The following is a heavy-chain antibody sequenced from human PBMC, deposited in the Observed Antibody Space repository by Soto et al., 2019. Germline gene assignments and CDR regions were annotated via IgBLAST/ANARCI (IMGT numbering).Heavy chain of an antibody. D-gene: IGHD3-10*01. Sequence: PWGTLSLTCTVSGGSISSYYWSWIRQPPGKGLEWIGYIYYSGSTNYNPSLKSRVTISVDTSKNQFSLKLSSVTAADTAVYYCARDAEVRHGGFDYWGHGTLLPVPS. CDR3: ARDAEVRHGGFDY. V-gene: IGHV4-59*01. CDR1: GGSISSYY. CDR2: IYYSGST. J-gene: IGHJ4*01.